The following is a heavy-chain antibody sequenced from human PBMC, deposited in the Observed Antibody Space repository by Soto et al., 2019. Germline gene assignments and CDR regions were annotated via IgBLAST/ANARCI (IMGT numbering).Heavy chain of an antibody. D-gene: IGHD3-22*01. V-gene: IGHV4-39*01. Sequence: TETLSLTCRVSDGSMNSDSSYWGWIRQPPGKGLEWIGVINHSGSTYHNLSLKGRVTMSVDASRNQFSLKLTSMTAADTAVYYCARLGGYVSVGYYYLWDSWGQGTLVTVSS. CDR3: ARLGGYVSVGYYYLWDS. CDR1: DGSMNSDSSY. J-gene: IGHJ4*02. CDR2: INHSGST.